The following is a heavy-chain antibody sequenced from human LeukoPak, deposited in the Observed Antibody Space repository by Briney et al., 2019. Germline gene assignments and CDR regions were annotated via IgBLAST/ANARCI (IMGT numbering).Heavy chain of an antibody. V-gene: IGHV3-7*01. J-gene: IGHJ6*03. CDR3: ARGETMDV. D-gene: IGHD5-24*01. Sequence: GSLRLSCVALEFSFETYWMSWVRQAPGKGPEWVANINEDGSEKHYVGSVRGRFTISRDNADNSLHLQMNSLRPEDMAVYYCARGETMDVWGKGATVTVSS. CDR1: EFSFETYW. CDR2: INEDGSEK.